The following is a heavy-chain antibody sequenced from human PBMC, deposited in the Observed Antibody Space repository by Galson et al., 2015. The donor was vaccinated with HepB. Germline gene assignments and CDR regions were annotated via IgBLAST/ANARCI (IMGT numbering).Heavy chain of an antibody. Sequence: CAISGDSVSSNSAAWNWIRQSPSRGLEWLGRTYYRSKWYNDYAVSVKSRITINPDTSKNQFSLQLNSVTPEDTAVYYCARAVSSSPRLVQRGAFDYWGQGTLVTVSS. J-gene: IGHJ4*02. V-gene: IGHV6-1*01. CDR2: TYYRSKWYN. CDR3: ARAVSSSPRLVQRGAFDY. CDR1: GDSVSSNSAA. D-gene: IGHD6-13*01.